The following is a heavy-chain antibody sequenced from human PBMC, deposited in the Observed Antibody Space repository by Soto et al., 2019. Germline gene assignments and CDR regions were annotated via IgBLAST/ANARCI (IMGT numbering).Heavy chain of an antibody. Sequence: EVQLVESGGGLVQPGRSLRLSCAASGFTFDDYAMHWVRQAPGKGLEWVSYITWNSVYTGYADSVKGRFTISRDNANNSLYLQMISLKSEDTAFYYCAKALYGSSSSPIDFWGQGTLVTVSS. J-gene: IGHJ4*02. D-gene: IGHD6-13*01. CDR3: AKALYGSSSSPIDF. V-gene: IGHV3-9*01. CDR1: GFTFDDYA. CDR2: ITWNSVYT.